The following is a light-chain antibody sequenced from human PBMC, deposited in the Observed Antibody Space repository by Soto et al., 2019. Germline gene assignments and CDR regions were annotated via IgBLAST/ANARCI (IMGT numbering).Light chain of an antibody. CDR1: QSVLYSSNNKNY. CDR2: WAS. V-gene: IGKV4-1*01. CDR3: QQYYDTLRLT. J-gene: IGKJ1*01. Sequence: DFVMTQSPDSLAVSLGERATVNCKSSQSVLYSSNNKNYLAWYQQKPGQPPKLLIYWASTRESGVPDRFSGSGSGTDFTLTISSLQAEDVAVYYCQQYYDTLRLTFGQGTKVEIK.